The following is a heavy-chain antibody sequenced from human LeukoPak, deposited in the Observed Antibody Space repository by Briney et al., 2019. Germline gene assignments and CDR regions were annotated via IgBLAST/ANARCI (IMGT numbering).Heavy chain of an antibody. CDR2: INPSGGST. D-gene: IGHD4-17*01. Sequence: ASVKVSCKASGYTFTSYALHWVRQAPGQGLEWMGIINPSGGSTSYAQKFQGRVTMTRDTSTSTVYMELSSLRSEDTAVYYCARRYTVTMSMNWFDPWGQGTLVTVSS. V-gene: IGHV1-46*01. CDR1: GYTFTSYA. J-gene: IGHJ5*02. CDR3: ARRYTVTMSMNWFDP.